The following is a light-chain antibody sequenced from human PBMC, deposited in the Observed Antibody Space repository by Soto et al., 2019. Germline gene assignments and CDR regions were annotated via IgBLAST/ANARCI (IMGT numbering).Light chain of an antibody. CDR2: AAS. CDR1: QGISTY. Sequence: DIQMTQSPSSLSASVGDRVTITCRASQGISTYLNCYQQKPGKAPKLLIYAASSLQSGVPSRFSGSRSETDFTLTISSLQPEDFETYSCQQSSSTKWAFGQGTKVNI. V-gene: IGKV1-39*01. CDR3: QQSSSTKWA. J-gene: IGKJ1*01.